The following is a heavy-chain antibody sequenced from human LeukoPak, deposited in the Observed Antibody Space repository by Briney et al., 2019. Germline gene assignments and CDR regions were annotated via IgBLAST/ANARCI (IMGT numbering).Heavy chain of an antibody. V-gene: IGHV3-11*01. CDR3: ARALRGRDGYINPGR. D-gene: IGHD5-24*01. Sequence: GGPLRLYCAASGLNFSDYYMSWIRKAPGKGLEWVSYISSSGSTIYYADSVKGRFTISRDNAKNSLYLQMNSLRAEDTAVYYCARALRGRDGYINPGRWGQGTLVTVSS. CDR2: ISSSGSTI. J-gene: IGHJ4*02. CDR1: GLNFSDYY.